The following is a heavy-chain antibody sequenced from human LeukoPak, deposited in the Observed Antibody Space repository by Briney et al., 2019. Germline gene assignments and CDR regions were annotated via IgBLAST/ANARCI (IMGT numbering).Heavy chain of an antibody. J-gene: IGHJ3*02. V-gene: IGHV3-9*01. CDR3: ASLANDAFDI. CDR2: ISWNSAII. CDR1: GFTFDDYA. Sequence: GGSLRLSCAASGFTFDDYAMHWVRQAPGKGLEWVSYISWNSAIIGYADSVKGRFTISRDNSKNSLYLQMNSLRAEDTALYYCASLANDAFDIWGRGTMVTVSS.